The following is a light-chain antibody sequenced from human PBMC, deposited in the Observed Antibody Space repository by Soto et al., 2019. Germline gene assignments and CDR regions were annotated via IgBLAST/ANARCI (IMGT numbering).Light chain of an antibody. CDR2: GAS. V-gene: IGKV1-9*01. Sequence: DIPLTQSPSFLSASVGDRVTITCRASHGISSYLAWYQQKPGKAPNLLIYGASTLQSGVPSRFSGSGSGTEFTLTITSLQPEDSATYYCQELNSYPYTFGQGTKLEIK. J-gene: IGKJ2*01. CDR1: HGISSY. CDR3: QELNSYPYT.